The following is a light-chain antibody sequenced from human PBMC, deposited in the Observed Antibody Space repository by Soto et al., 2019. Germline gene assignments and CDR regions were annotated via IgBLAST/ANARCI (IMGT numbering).Light chain of an antibody. CDR2: GAS. V-gene: IGKV3-15*01. CDR1: QSVSTD. Sequence: EIVMTQSPATLSVSLGGRATLSCRASQSVSTDLAWYQQRPGQAPRLLIFGASTRATGIPARFTGSGSGTEFILTISRLKSEDSEVYYCQQYKLWPPETFGQGTKVDIK. J-gene: IGKJ1*01. CDR3: QQYKLWPPET.